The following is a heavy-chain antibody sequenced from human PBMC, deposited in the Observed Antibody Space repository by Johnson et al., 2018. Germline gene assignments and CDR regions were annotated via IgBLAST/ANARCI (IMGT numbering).Heavy chain of an antibody. CDR1: GFTFSSYA. J-gene: IGHJ3*02. CDR3: ARDGWGGDCLRRGAFDI. D-gene: IGHD2-21*02. V-gene: IGHV3-30-3*01. Sequence: QVQLVQSGGGLVQPGGSLRLSCAASGFTFSSYAMHWVRQAPGKGLEWVAVISYDGSNKYYADSVKGRFTISRDNSKNTLYLQMNSLGAEDTAVYYGARDGWGGDCLRRGAFDIWGQGTMVTVSS. CDR2: ISYDGSNK.